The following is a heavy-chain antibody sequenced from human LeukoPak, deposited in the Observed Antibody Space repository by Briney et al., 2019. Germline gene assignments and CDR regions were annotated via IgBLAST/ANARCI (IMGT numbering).Heavy chain of an antibody. V-gene: IGHV3-23*01. CDR2: ISGSGGST. Sequence: GGSLRLSCAASGFTFSSYAMSWVRQAPGKGLEWVSAISGSGGSTYYADSVKGRFTISRDNSKNTLYLQMNSLRAKDTAVYYCAKLPLWYYTAMAPSVLDYWGQGTLVTVSS. CDR1: GFTFSSYA. CDR3: AKLPLWYYTAMAPSVLDY. D-gene: IGHD5-18*01. J-gene: IGHJ4*02.